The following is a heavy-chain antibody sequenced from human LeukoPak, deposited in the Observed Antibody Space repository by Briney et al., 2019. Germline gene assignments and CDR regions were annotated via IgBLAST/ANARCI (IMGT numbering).Heavy chain of an antibody. V-gene: IGHV3-23*01. CDR1: GFTFSTYT. J-gene: IGHJ4*02. Sequence: GGSLRLSCAASGFTFSTYTMYWVRHPPGKRLEWVSIIGSSGGGIHYADSVKGRFTISRDNSKNALYLQMNSLRVEDTAVYYCAIDPNWGAHSWGQGVLVTVSS. CDR2: IGSSGGGI. D-gene: IGHD7-27*01. CDR3: AIDPNWGAHS.